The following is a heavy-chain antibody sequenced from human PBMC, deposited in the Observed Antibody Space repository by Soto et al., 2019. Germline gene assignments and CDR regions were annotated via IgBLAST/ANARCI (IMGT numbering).Heavy chain of an antibody. V-gene: IGHV3-48*03. D-gene: IGHD3-10*01. J-gene: IGHJ4*02. CDR2: ISSSGSTI. CDR3: ARWGAVRSRSHYFDY. CDR1: GFTFSSYE. Sequence: GGSLRLSCAASGFTFSSYEMNWVRQAPGKGLEWVSYISSSGSTIYYADSVKGRFTISRDNAKNSLYLQMNSLRAEDTAVYYCARWGAVRSRSHYFDYWGQGTLVTVS.